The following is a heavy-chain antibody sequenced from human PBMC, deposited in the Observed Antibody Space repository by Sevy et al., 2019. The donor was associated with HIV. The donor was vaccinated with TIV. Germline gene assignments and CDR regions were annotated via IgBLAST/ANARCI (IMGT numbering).Heavy chain of an antibody. CDR3: ARYEEDTTLVNAFDI. CDR1: GFTFSNYI. D-gene: IGHD5-18*01. CDR2: ISNCGTYI. J-gene: IGHJ3*02. Sequence: GGSLRLSCAASGFTFSNYIINWVRQAPGKGLEWVSSISNCGTYIYYADSVKGRFTISRDNAKNSLYLQMNSLRAEDTAVYYCARYEEDTTLVNAFDIWGQGTMVTVSS. V-gene: IGHV3-21*01.